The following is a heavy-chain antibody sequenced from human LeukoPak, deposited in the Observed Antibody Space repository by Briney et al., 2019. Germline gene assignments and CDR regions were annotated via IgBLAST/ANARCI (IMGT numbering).Heavy chain of an antibody. Sequence: GGSLRLSCAASGFTLRSYDMSWVRQAPGKGLEWVAATSGSGVNSYYADSVRGRFTISRDNSQNTLYPQMDSLRAEDTALYYCAKEYSGYDFDYWGQGTLVTVS. CDR2: TSGSGVNS. CDR1: GFTLRSYD. CDR3: AKEYSGYDFDY. J-gene: IGHJ4*02. D-gene: IGHD5-12*01. V-gene: IGHV3-23*01.